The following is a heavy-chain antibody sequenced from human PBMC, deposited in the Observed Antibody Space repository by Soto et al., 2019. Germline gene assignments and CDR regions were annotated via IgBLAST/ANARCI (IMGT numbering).Heavy chain of an antibody. D-gene: IGHD2-2*01. CDR1: GFTFIRYA. J-gene: IGHJ5*02. CDR2: ISGSGGST. Sequence: GGSLRLSCAASGFTFIRYAMSWVRQAPGKGLEWVSAISGSGGSTYYADSVKGRFTISRDNSRNTLYLQMNTLRAEDTAVYYCAKDPGKTRNWFDPWGQGTLVTVSS. CDR3: AKDPGKTRNWFDP. V-gene: IGHV3-23*01.